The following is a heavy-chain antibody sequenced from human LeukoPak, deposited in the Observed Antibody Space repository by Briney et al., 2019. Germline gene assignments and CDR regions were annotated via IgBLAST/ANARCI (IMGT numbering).Heavy chain of an antibody. D-gene: IGHD3-22*01. CDR1: GFTFDDYG. CDR2: INWNGGST. CDR3: ARPNGDSSAKGDAFDI. J-gene: IGHJ3*02. V-gene: IGHV3-20*04. Sequence: PGGSLRLSCAASGFTFDDYGMSWVRQAPGKGLEWVSGINWNGGSTGYADSVKGRFTISRDNAKNSLYLQMNSLRAEDTALYYCARPNGDSSAKGDAFDIWGQGTMVTVSS.